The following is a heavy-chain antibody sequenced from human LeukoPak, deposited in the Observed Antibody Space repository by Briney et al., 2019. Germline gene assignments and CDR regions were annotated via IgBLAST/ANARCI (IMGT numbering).Heavy chain of an antibody. CDR1: GGSISSYY. CDR3: ARGLQWLVPDAFDI. D-gene: IGHD6-19*01. CDR2: IYYSGST. J-gene: IGHJ3*02. Sequence: PSETLSLTCTVSGGSISSYYWSWIRQPPGKGLEWIGYIYYSGSTNYNPSLKSRVTISVDTSKNQFSLKLSSVTAADTAVYYCARGLQWLVPDAFDIWGQGTMVTVSS. V-gene: IGHV4-59*01.